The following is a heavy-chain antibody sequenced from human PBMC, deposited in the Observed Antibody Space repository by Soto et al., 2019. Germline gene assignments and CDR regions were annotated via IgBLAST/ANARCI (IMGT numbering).Heavy chain of an antibody. Sequence: GGSLRLSCAASGFTFSSYGMHWVRQAPGKGLEWVAVIWYDGSNKYYADSVKGRFTISRDNSKNTLYLQMNSLRAEDTAVYYCARDPLNYDILTGYHLRKPDYWGQGTLVTVPQ. CDR1: GFTFSSYG. CDR3: ARDPLNYDILTGYHLRKPDY. J-gene: IGHJ4*02. CDR2: IWYDGSNK. V-gene: IGHV3-33*01. D-gene: IGHD3-9*01.